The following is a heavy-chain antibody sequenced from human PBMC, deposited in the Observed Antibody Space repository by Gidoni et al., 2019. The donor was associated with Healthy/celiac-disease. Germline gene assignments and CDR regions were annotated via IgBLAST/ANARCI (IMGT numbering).Heavy chain of an antibody. J-gene: IGHJ4*02. Sequence: QVQLVQSGAGVKKPGASVKVSCKASGYTFTGYYMHWVRQAPGQGLEWMGWINPNSGGTNYAQKFQGWVTMTRDTSISTAYMELSRLRSDDTAVYYCARVSQPSDYGGNLEYYFDYWGQGTLVTVSS. D-gene: IGHD4-17*01. CDR1: GYTFTGYY. CDR2: INPNSGGT. CDR3: ARVSQPSDYGGNLEYYFDY. V-gene: IGHV1-2*04.